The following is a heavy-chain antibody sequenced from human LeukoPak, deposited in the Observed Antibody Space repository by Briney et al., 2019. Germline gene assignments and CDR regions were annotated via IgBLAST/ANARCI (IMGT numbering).Heavy chain of an antibody. V-gene: IGHV3-30*03. CDR3: ARDYDSSGYYYVDY. CDR1: GFTFRSYG. CDR2: ISYDGGNK. J-gene: IGHJ4*02. D-gene: IGHD3-22*01. Sequence: PGRSVRLSCAASGFTFRSYGMHWVRQAPGKGLEWVAVISYDGGNKYYADSVKGRFTISRDNSKNTLYLQMNSLRAEDTAVYYCARDYDSSGYYYVDYWGQGTLVTVSS.